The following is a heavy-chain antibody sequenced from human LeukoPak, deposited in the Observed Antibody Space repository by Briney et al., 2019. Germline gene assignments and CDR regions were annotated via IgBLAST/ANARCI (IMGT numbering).Heavy chain of an antibody. CDR2: IIPIFGTA. Sequence: GASVKVSCKASGYTFSNYGFSWVRQAPGQGLEWMGGIIPIFGTANYAQKFQGRVTITADESTSTAYMELSSLRSEDTAVYYCARWSSSGYFDYWGQGTLVTVSS. CDR1: GYTFSNYG. D-gene: IGHD6-19*01. V-gene: IGHV1-69*13. CDR3: ARWSSSGYFDY. J-gene: IGHJ4*02.